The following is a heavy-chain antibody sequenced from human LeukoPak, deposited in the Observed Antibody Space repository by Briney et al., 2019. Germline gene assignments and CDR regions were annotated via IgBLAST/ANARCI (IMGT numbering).Heavy chain of an antibody. J-gene: IGHJ4*02. CDR2: IGRDGGGI. V-gene: IGHV3-23*01. D-gene: IGHD5/OR15-5a*01. CDR3: AKYAPPSTMVTRFFDY. CDR1: GFSLSSYA. Sequence: GSLRLSCAASGFSLSSYAMTWVRQAPGKGLEWVSVIGRDGGGIQYADSVKGRFSISRDTSKNTLYLQMNSLRAEDTAVYYCAKYAPPSTMVTRFFDYWGQGTLVTVSS.